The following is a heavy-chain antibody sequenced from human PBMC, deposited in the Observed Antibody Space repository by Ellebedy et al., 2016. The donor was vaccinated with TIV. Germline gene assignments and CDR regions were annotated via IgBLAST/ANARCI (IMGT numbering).Heavy chain of an antibody. CDR1: GFTFNTYS. V-gene: IGHV3-23*01. CDR2: ISGPSITK. J-gene: IGHJ5*02. D-gene: IGHD2-15*01. Sequence: GESLKISCVASGFTFNTYSMSWVRQAPGKGLEWVSAISGPSITKLYADSVKGRFTVSRDNSKSTLYLEMSSLRIEDTAMYYCVECRLGSCQYSSFKSWGQGVLVTVSS. CDR3: VECRLGSCQYSSFKS.